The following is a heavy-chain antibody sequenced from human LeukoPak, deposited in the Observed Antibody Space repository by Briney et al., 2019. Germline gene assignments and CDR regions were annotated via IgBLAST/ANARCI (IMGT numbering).Heavy chain of an antibody. J-gene: IGHJ3*02. V-gene: IGHV4-61*02. CDR2: IYTSGST. CDR1: GGSISSGSYY. Sequence: PSETLSLTCTVSGGSISSGSYYWSWIRQPAGKGLEWIGRIYTSGSTNYNPSLKSRVTISVDTSKNQFSLKLSSVTAADTAVYYCAREMTYYYDSSGYYPDAFDIWGQGTMVTVSS. CDR3: AREMTYYYDSSGYYPDAFDI. D-gene: IGHD3-22*01.